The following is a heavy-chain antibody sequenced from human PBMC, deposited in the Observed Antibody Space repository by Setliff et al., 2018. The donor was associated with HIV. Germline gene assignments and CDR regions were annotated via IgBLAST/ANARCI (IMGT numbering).Heavy chain of an antibody. J-gene: IGHJ5*02. CDR2: IYYSGSA. D-gene: IGHD7-27*01. CDR1: GGSISSHY. Sequence: PSETLSLTCTVAGGSISSHYWSWIRQPPGKRLEWIGYIYYSGSANYNPSLKSRVTISVDTSKNQFSLKLSSVTAADTAVYYCARGQPLTGEAHLFDPWGQGTLVTVSS. CDR3: ARGQPLTGEAHLFDP. V-gene: IGHV4-59*11.